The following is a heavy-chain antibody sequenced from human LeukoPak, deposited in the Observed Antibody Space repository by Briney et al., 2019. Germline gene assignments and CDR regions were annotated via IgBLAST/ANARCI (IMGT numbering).Heavy chain of an antibody. Sequence: SVKVSCKASGGTFSSYAISWVRQAPGQGLERMGGIIPIFGTANYAQKFQGRVTITADESTSTAYMELSSLRSEDTAVYYCARPTGAPGIAVAGTDPEDYGMDVWGQGTTVTVSS. CDR3: ARPTGAPGIAVAGTDPEDYGMDV. CDR2: IIPIFGTA. J-gene: IGHJ6*02. D-gene: IGHD6-19*01. CDR1: GGTFSSYA. V-gene: IGHV1-69*13.